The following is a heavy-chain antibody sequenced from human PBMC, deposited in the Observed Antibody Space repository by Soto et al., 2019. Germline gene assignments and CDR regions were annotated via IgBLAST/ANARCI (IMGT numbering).Heavy chain of an antibody. V-gene: IGHV3-53*01. CDR3: ASVGDCSSTSCHNPLAFDI. Sequence: GWSLRLSCAASGFTVSSNYMSWVRQAPGKGLEWVSVIYSGGSTYYADSVKGRFTISRDNSKNTLYLQMNSLRAEDTAVYYCASVGDCSSTSCHNPLAFDIWGQGTMVTVSS. D-gene: IGHD2-2*02. CDR2: IYSGGST. CDR1: GFTVSSNY. J-gene: IGHJ3*02.